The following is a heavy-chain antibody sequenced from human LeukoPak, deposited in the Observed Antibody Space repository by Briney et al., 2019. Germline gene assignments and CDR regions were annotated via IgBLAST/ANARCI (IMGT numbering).Heavy chain of an antibody. CDR1: GFTFTNFA. V-gene: IGHV3-23*01. CDR2: ISGGGEHT. D-gene: IGHD6-13*01. CDR3: ASGPYSSSYFAS. Sequence: GGSLRLSCAASGFTFTNFAMKWVRQAPGKGLEWVADISGGGEHTFYADSVKGRFTISRDNSKDTLHLQMSILRPEDTALYYCASGPYSSSYFASWGQGTLVTVSS. J-gene: IGHJ4*02.